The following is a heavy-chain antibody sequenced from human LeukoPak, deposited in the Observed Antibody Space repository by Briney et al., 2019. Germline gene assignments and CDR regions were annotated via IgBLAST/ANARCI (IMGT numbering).Heavy chain of an antibody. V-gene: IGHV1-18*01. Sequence: ASVKVSCKASGYTFTSYGISWVRQAPGQGLEWMGWISAYNGNTDYAQRLQGRVTMTIDTSTSTVYMELRSLRSDDTAVYYCARDVGRSYALDYWGQGTLVTVSS. D-gene: IGHD3-16*01. J-gene: IGHJ4*02. CDR3: ARDVGRSYALDY. CDR2: ISAYNGNT. CDR1: GYTFTSYG.